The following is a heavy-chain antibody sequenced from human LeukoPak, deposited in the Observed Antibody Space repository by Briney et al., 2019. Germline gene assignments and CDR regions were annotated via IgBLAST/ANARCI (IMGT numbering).Heavy chain of an antibody. D-gene: IGHD3-3*01. CDR1: GFTFSSYA. J-gene: IGHJ6*02. Sequence: PGGSLRLSCAASGFTFSSYAMSWVRQAPGKGLEWVSAISGSGGSTYYAASVKGRFTISRDNSKNTLYLQMNSLRAEDTAVYYCAKAYYDFWSGPPDYYYYGMDVWGQGTTVTVSS. CDR3: AKAYYDFWSGPPDYYYYGMDV. V-gene: IGHV3-23*01. CDR2: ISGSGGST.